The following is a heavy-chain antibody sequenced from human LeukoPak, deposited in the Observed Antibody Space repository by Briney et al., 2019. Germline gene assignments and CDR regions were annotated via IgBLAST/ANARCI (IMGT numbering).Heavy chain of an antibody. D-gene: IGHD6-6*01. CDR1: GGSISNYY. CDR3: ARVTYSSSSISVDAFDI. V-gene: IGHV4-4*07. CDR2: IYTSGST. J-gene: IGHJ3*02. Sequence: SETLSLTCTVSGGSISNYYWSWIRQPAGKGLEWIGRIYTSGSTNYNPSLKSRVTMSVDTSKNQFSLKLSSVTAADTAVYYCARVTYSSSSISVDAFDIWGQGQWSPSHQ.